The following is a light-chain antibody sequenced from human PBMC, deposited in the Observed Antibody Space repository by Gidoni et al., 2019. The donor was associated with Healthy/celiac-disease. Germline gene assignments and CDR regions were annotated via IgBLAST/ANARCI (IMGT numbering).Light chain of an antibody. V-gene: IGLV2-23*01. Sequence: QSALTQPASVSGSPGPSITSSCPGTSSDLGSYNLVSWYQQHPVKAPKLMIYEGSKRPSGVSNRFSGSKSGNTASLTISGLQAEDEADYYCCSYAGSSTWVFGGGTKLTAL. CDR3: CSYAGSSTWV. J-gene: IGLJ3*02. CDR2: EGS. CDR1: SSDLGSYNL.